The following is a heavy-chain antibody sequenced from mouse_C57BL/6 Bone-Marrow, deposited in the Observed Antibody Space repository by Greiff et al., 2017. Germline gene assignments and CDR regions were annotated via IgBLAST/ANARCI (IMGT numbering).Heavy chain of an antibody. D-gene: IGHD2-3*01. CDR1: GFTFSSYG. J-gene: IGHJ1*03. V-gene: IGHV5-6*01. CDR3: ARHDGYFWYFDV. CDR2: ISSGGSYT. Sequence: EVQGVESGGDLVKPGGSLKLSCAASGFTFSSYGMSWVRQTPDKRLEWVATISSGGSYTYYPDSVKGRFTISRDNAKNTLYLQMSSLKSEDAAMYYCARHDGYFWYFDVWGTGTTVTVSS.